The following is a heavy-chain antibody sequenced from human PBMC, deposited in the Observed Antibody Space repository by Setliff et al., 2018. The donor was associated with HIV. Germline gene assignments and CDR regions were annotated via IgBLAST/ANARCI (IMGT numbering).Heavy chain of an antibody. Sequence: SETLSLTCTGSGGSTDSGSYFWAWIRQPPGKGLEWIGSMYYTGSTYYNQSLKSRVTISIATSKNQFSLKLNSVTAADTAMYYCARDGGSSGWYFVLGYSDYWGPGTLVTVSS. CDR2: MYYTGST. J-gene: IGHJ4*02. V-gene: IGHV4-39*02. D-gene: IGHD6-19*01. CDR3: ARDGGSSGWYFVLGYSDY. CDR1: GGSTDSGSYF.